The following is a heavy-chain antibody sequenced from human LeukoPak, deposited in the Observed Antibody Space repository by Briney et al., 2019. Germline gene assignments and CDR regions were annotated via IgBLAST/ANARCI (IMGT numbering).Heavy chain of an antibody. CDR1: GGSFSGYY. Sequence: PETLSLTCAVYGGSFSGYYWSWIRQPPGKGLEWIGEINHSGSTNYNPSLKSRVTISVDTSKNQFSLKLSSVTAADTAVYYCARASIAARDAFDIWGQGTMVTVSS. CDR2: INHSGST. J-gene: IGHJ3*02. D-gene: IGHD6-6*01. CDR3: ARASIAARDAFDI. V-gene: IGHV4-34*01.